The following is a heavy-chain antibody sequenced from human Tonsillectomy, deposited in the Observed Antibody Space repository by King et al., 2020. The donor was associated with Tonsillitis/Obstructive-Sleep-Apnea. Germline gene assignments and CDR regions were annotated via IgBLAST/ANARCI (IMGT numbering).Heavy chain of an antibody. D-gene: IGHD4-11*01. CDR2: IYPDDSDT. Sequence: DVQLVESGAEVKKPGESLKISGKGSGYSFTDYWIGWVRQMPGKGLEWMGIIYPDDSDTKYSPSFQGQVTISADKSISTAYLQWSSLKASDTAMYYCARSLYKNYPLDYWGQGTLVTVSS. V-gene: IGHV5-51*01. J-gene: IGHJ4*02. CDR1: GYSFTDYW. CDR3: ARSLYKNYPLDY.